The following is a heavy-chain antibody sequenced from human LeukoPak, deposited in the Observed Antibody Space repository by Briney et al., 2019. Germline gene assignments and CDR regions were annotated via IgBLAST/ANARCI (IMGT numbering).Heavy chain of an antibody. CDR2: IKEDGGET. CDR3: ARRKEVQTTFDY. V-gene: IGHV3-7*03. D-gene: IGHD4/OR15-4a*01. Sequence: GGSLRLSCVASGFVVSNYWMGWVRQAPGKGLEWVANIKEDGGETYYVDSVKGRFTISRDNAKNSLDLQMNCLRDEDTAVYYCARRKEVQTTFDYWGQGTLVTVSS. J-gene: IGHJ4*02. CDR1: GFVVSNYW.